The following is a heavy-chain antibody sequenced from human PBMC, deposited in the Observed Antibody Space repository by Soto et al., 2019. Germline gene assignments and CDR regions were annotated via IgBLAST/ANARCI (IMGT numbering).Heavy chain of an antibody. CDR1: GFTFSSYS. V-gene: IGHV3-48*01. J-gene: IGHJ6*02. CDR3: ARDLTTVSPHRRRSSSSYYGMDV. D-gene: IGHD4-4*01. CDR2: ISSSSSTI. Sequence: GGSLRLSCAASGFTFSSYSMNRVRQTPGKGLEWVSYISSSSSTIYYADSVKGRFTISRDNAKNSLYLQMNSLRAEDTAVYYCARDLTTVSPHRRRSSSSYYGMDVWGQGTTVTVSS.